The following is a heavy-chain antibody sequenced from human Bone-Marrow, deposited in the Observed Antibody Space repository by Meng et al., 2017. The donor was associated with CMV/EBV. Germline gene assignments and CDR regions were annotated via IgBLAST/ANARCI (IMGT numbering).Heavy chain of an antibody. J-gene: IGHJ2*01. CDR2: INWNGGST. Sequence: GESLKISCAASGFTFDDYGMSWVRQAPGKGLEWVSGINWNGGSTRYADSVKGRFTISRDNSKNTLYLQMNSLRAEDTAVYYCAKSFYAAAYYWYLDLWGRGTLVTVSS. CDR3: AKSFYAAAYYWYLDL. V-gene: IGHV3-20*04. CDR1: GFTFDDYG. D-gene: IGHD2/OR15-2a*01.